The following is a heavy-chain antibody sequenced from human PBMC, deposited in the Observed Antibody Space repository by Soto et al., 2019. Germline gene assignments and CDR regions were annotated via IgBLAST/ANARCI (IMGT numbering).Heavy chain of an antibody. CDR1: GGSISSSSYY. D-gene: IGHD3-10*01. J-gene: IGHJ6*02. Sequence: QLQLQESGPGLVKPSETLSLTCTVSGGSISSSSYYWGWIRQPPGKGLEWIGSIYYSGSTYYNPSLKSRVTISVDTSKNQCSLKLSSVTAADTAVYYCARQDPIMVRRPYYYYGMDVWGQGTTVTVSS. CDR3: ARQDPIMVRRPYYYYGMDV. V-gene: IGHV4-39*01. CDR2: IYYSGST.